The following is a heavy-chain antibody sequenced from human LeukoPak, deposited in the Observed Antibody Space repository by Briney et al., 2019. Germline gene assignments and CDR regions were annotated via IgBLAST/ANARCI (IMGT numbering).Heavy chain of an antibody. J-gene: IGHJ6*02. CDR2: MWFDGDKK. CDR3: ARGKVRVLGYYPYYYALDV. V-gene: IGHV3-33*01. D-gene: IGHD3-22*01. Sequence: GRSLRLSCITSGLTFSTDGMHWIRQAPGKGLEWVALMWFDGDKKDYADSVQGRFSISGDKSKNTVYLQMNGLRAEDTAVYYCARGKVRVLGYYPYYYALDVWGQGTTVTVSS. CDR1: GLTFSTDG.